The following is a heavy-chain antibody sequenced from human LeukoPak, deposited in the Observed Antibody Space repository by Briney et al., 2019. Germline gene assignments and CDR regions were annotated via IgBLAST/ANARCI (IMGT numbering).Heavy chain of an antibody. J-gene: IGHJ4*02. CDR3: ARDEQQLEHIAY. CDR2: INPNSGGT. CDR1: GYTFTSYY. Sequence: ASVKVSCKASGYTFTSYYMHWVRQAPGQGLEWMGWINPNSGGTNYAQKFRGRVTMTRDTSISTAYMELTRLRSDDTAVYYCARDEQQLEHIAYWGQGTLVTVSS. D-gene: IGHD6-13*01. V-gene: IGHV1-2*02.